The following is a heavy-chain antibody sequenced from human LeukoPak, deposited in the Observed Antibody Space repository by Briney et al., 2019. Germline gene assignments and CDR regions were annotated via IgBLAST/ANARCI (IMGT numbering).Heavy chain of an antibody. CDR3: ARRGDIVVVPAAIRRGPYYYYGMDV. CDR1: GGSFSGYY. V-gene: IGHV4-34*01. Sequence: SETLSLTCAVYGGSFSGYYWSWIRQPPGKGLEWIGEINHSGSTNYSPSLKSRVTISVGTSKNQFSLKLSSVTAADTAVYYCARRGDIVVVPAAIRRGPYYYYGMDVWGQGTTVTVSS. D-gene: IGHD2-2*02. J-gene: IGHJ6*02. CDR2: INHSGST.